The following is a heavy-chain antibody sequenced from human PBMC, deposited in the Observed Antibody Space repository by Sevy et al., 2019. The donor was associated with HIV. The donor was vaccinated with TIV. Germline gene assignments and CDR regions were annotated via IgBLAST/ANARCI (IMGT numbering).Heavy chain of an antibody. V-gene: IGHV3-21*01. CDR2: ISSSSSYI. D-gene: IGHD6-19*01. Sequence: GGSLRLSCAASGFTFSSYSMNWVRQAPGKGLEWVSSISSSSSYIYYADSVKGRFTISRDNAKNSLYLQMNSLRAEDTAVYYCARAIAVAGPGDYWGQRTLVTVSS. J-gene: IGHJ4*02. CDR3: ARAIAVAGPGDY. CDR1: GFTFSSYS.